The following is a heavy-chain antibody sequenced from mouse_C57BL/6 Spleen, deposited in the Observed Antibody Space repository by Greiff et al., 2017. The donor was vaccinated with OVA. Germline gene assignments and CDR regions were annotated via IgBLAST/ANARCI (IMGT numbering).Heavy chain of an antibody. Sequence: EVQLQQSGAELVKPGASVKLSCTASGFNIKDYYMHWVKQRTEQGLEWIGRIDPEDGETNYAQKFKGKATITADKSSNTAYLQLSSLTSEDTAVYYCARLVGGDLYFDYWGQGTTLTVSS. CDR2: IDPEDGET. J-gene: IGHJ2*01. CDR1: GFNIKDYY. CDR3: ARLVGGDLYFDY. V-gene: IGHV14-2*01. D-gene: IGHD2-13*01.